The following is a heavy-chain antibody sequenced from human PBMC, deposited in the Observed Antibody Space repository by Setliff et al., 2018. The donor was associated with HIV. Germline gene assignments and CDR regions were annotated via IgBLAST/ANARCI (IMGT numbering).Heavy chain of an antibody. CDR3: ARAFPMTTVVTQSGYGAFDI. CDR2: ISTRGGT. D-gene: IGHD4-17*01. V-gene: IGHV4-4*09. CDR1: AGSISSYY. J-gene: IGHJ3*02. Sequence: SETLSLTCTVSAGSISSYYWTWIRQPPGKGLEWIGYISTRGGTTYNPSLKSRVTISVDTSRNQFSLKLSSVTAADTAVYYCARAFPMTTVVTQSGYGAFDIWGQGTMVTVSS.